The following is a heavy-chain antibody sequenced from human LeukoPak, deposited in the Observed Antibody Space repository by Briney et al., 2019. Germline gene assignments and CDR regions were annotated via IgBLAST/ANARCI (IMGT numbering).Heavy chain of an antibody. J-gene: IGHJ4*02. Sequence: GGSLRLSCAASGVNVTTDYMSWVRQAPGQGLQWVSLIYSSGNTYYADPVKGRFTMYRLNSKNTLYLQMSSLRTEDTAIYYCASRMTFGGPGTLVTVSS. CDR2: IYSSGNT. CDR3: ASRMTF. D-gene: IGHD2/OR15-2a*01. V-gene: IGHV3-53*04. CDR1: GVNVTTDY.